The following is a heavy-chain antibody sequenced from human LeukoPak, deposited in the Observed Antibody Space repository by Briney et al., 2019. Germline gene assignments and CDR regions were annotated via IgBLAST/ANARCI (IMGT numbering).Heavy chain of an antibody. CDR3: ARRYSGSYNYYMDV. J-gene: IGHJ6*03. Sequence: GGSLRLSCAASGFTFSSYAMHWVRQAPGKGLEWVAVISYDGSNKYYADSVKGRFTISRDNSKNTLYLQMNSLRPEDTAVYYCARRYSGSYNYYMDVWGKGTTVTVSS. CDR2: ISYDGSNK. D-gene: IGHD1-26*01. CDR1: GFTFSSYA. V-gene: IGHV3-30*03.